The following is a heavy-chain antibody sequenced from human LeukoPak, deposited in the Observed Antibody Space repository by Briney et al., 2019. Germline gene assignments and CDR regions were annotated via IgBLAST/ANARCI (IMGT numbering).Heavy chain of an antibody. D-gene: IGHD6-6*01. CDR1: GGSISSGGYF. CDR3: ARAPYSSSSVDY. CDR2: IYYSGST. J-gene: IGHJ4*02. Sequence: SETLSLTCTVSGGSISSGGYFWTWIRQHPGKCLEWIGYIYYSGSTYYNPSLKSRLTISVDTSKNQFSLKLSSVTAADTAVYYCARAPYSSSSVDYWGQGTLVTVSS. V-gene: IGHV4-31*03.